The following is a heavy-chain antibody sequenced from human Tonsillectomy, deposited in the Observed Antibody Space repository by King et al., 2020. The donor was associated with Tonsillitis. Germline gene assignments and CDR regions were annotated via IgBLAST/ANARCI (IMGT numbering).Heavy chain of an antibody. CDR1: GGSISSSDHH. CDR3: ARYVSGTFDY. D-gene: IGHD1-26*01. Sequence: QLQESGPGVVKPSETLSLTCTVSGGSISSSDHHWAWIRQPPGKGLEWIGYMYYSGTLFYNPSLKSRITISGGTSENRFSLRLSSVTAADTAVYFCARYVSGTFDYWGKGALVTVSS. J-gene: IGHJ4*02. V-gene: IGHV4-39*01. CDR2: MYYSGTL.